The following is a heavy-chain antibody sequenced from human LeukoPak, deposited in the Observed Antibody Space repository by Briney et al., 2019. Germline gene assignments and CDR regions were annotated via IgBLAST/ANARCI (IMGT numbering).Heavy chain of an antibody. D-gene: IGHD2-21*02. J-gene: IGHJ3*02. V-gene: IGHV3-21*01. CDR1: GFSISSYS. CDR3: AREPHDFHEEDGFDI. Sequence: GGSLRLSCAASGFSISSYSMNWVRQAPGKGLEWVSSISSSGRYIFYADSVEGRFTISRDNAKGSLYLHMNSLRAEDTAVYYCAREPHDFHEEDGFDIWGQGTLVTVSP. CDR2: ISSSGRYI.